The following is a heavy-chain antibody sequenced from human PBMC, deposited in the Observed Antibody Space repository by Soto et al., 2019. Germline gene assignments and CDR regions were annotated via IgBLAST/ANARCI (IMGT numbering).Heavy chain of an antibody. Sequence: QLQLQESGPGLVKPSETLSLTCTVSGGSISSSSYYWGWIRQPPGKGLEWIGSIYYSGSTYYNPSLKSRVTISVDTSKNQFALKLSSVTAADTAVYYCASGEIVVDYLGEGMDVWGQGTTVPVSS. CDR1: GGSISSSSYY. D-gene: IGHD2-2*01. J-gene: IGHJ6*01. V-gene: IGHV4-39*01. CDR3: ASGEIVVDYLGEGMDV. CDR2: IYYSGST.